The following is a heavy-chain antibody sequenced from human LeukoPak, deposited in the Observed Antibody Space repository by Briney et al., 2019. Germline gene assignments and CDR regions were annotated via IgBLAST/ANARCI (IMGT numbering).Heavy chain of an antibody. Sequence: SETLSLTCTVSGGSITSNTNYWGWIRQPPGKGLEWIGNIYYSGNTYYNASLKSQVSISIDTSKNQFSLKLTSVTAADTAVYYCARQTGSGLFILPGGQGTLVTVSS. J-gene: IGHJ4*02. CDR1: GGSITSNTNY. D-gene: IGHD3/OR15-3a*01. CDR2: IYYSGNT. CDR3: ARQTGSGLFILP. V-gene: IGHV4-39*01.